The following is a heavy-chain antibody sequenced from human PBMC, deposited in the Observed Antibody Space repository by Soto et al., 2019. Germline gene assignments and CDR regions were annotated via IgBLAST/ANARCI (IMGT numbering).Heavy chain of an antibody. CDR1: GFTVSSNY. CDR3: ARGKATETATFDY. D-gene: IGHD4-17*01. CDR2: IYSGGST. J-gene: IGHJ4*02. V-gene: IGHV3-66*01. Sequence: PGGSLRLSCAASGFTVSSNYMSWVRQAPGKGLEWVSVIYSGGSTYYADSVKGRFTISRDNSKNTLYLQMNSLRAEDTAVYYCARGKATETATFDYWGQGTLVPVSS.